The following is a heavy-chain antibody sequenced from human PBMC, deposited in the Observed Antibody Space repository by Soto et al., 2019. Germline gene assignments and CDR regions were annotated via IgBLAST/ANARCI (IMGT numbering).Heavy chain of an antibody. CDR1: GFPFSSYA. CDR2: ISGSGDST. V-gene: IGHV3-23*04. J-gene: IGHJ1*01. CDR3: AKRIGEWLRIDSGANAEYFQH. Sequence: EVQLVESGGGLVQPGESLRVSCVATGFPFSSYAMTWVRQAPRKGLEWVSTISGSGDSTYYADSVKGRFTISRDNSRNTLYMQMNSLRVEDTAVYYCAKRIGEWLRIDSGANAEYFQHWGQGSLVTVCS. D-gene: IGHD5-18*01.